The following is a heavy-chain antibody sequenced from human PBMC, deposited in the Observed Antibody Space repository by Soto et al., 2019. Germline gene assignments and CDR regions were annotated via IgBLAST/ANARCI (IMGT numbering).Heavy chain of an antibody. J-gene: IGHJ3*02. V-gene: IGHV4-59*01. CDR1: GASMTNSS. Sequence: PSETLSLTCTVSGASMTNSSWHWIRQPPGKGLEWVGYVSYSGNTRHNPSLKNRVTISVDSSKNRFYLKLTSVTAADTAVYYCARRYSSAFDIWGQGTMVTVSS. CDR2: VSYSGNT. D-gene: IGHD6-13*01. CDR3: ARRYSSAFDI.